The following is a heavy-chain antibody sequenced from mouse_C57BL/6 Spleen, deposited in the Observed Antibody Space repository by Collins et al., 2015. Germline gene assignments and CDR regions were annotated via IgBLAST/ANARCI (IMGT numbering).Heavy chain of an antibody. CDR3: ARSGRGAIDY. J-gene: IGHJ4*01. CDR1: GYTFTSYW. CDR2: IDPSDSET. V-gene: IGHV1-52*01. Sequence: QVQLQQPGAELVRPGSSVKLSCKASGYTFTSYWMHWVKQRPIQGLEWIGNIDPSDSETHYNQKFKDKATLTVDKSSSTAYMQLSSLTSEDSAVYYCARSGRGAIDYWGQGTSVTVSS. D-gene: IGHD3-1*01.